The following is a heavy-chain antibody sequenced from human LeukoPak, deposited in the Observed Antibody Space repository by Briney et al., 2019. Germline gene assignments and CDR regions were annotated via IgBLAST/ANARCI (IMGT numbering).Heavy chain of an antibody. CDR1: GGPFSGYY. CDR2: MYYSGST. Sequence: SETLTLTCAVYGGPFSGYYWSWIRQPPGKGLEWIAYMYYSGSTNYNPSLKSRVTMSVDTSKSQFSLKLSSVSAADTAFYYCARVGCSGTRGWFDPWGQGTLVTVSS. CDR3: ARVGCSGTRGWFDP. J-gene: IGHJ5*02. V-gene: IGHV4-59*01. D-gene: IGHD3-10*02.